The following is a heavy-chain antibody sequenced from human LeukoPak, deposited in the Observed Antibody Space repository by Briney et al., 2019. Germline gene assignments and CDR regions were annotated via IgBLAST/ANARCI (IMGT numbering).Heavy chain of an antibody. CDR1: GFTFSSYA. V-gene: IGHV3-53*01. D-gene: IGHD3-22*01. J-gene: IGHJ6*04. CDR3: AREIGYYFDSDDSRLRGRLDV. CDR2: IYPGGIT. Sequence: GGSLRLSCAASGFTFSSYAMSWVRQAPGKGLEWVSVIYPGGITKYADSVKGRFTVSRDNVKNTVYLQMNNLRAEDTALYYCAREIGYYFDSDDSRLRGRLDVWGKGTTVTVSS.